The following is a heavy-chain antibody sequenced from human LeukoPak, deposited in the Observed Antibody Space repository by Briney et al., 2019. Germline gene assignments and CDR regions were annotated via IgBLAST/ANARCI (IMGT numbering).Heavy chain of an antibody. CDR3: ARRYTSYYVDV. J-gene: IGHJ6*03. CDR2: IYPGDSDT. CDR1: GYSFTSYW. V-gene: IGHV5-51*01. Sequence: GESLKISCKGSGYSFTSYWIGWVRQMPGKGLEWMGIIYPGDSDTRYSPSFQGQVTISADKSISTAYLQWSSLKASDSATYYCARRYTSYYVDVWGKGATVTVSS. D-gene: IGHD5-18*01.